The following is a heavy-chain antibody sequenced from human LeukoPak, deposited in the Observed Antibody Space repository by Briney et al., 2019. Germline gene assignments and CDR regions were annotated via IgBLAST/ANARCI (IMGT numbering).Heavy chain of an antibody. Sequence: GGSLRLSCAASGFTFSSDWMHWVRQAPGKGLVWVSRINSDGSSTSYADSVKGRFTISRDNAKNTLYLQMNSLRAEDTAVYYCAKEVWRSRGFDYWGQGTLVTVSS. CDR1: GFTFSSDW. J-gene: IGHJ4*02. CDR3: AKEVWRSRGFDY. CDR2: INSDGSST. D-gene: IGHD3-10*01. V-gene: IGHV3-74*01.